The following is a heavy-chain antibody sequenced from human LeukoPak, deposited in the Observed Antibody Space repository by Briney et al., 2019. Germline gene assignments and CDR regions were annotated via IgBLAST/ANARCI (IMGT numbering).Heavy chain of an antibody. D-gene: IGHD2-2*01. CDR2: IYHSGST. Sequence: SQTLSLTCAVSGGSISSGGYSWSWIRQPPGKGLEWIGYIYHSGSTYYNPSLKSRVTISVDRSKNQFSLKLSSVTAADTAVYYCARKVVPAATFDYWGQEPWSPSPQ. J-gene: IGHJ4*01. V-gene: IGHV4-30-2*01. CDR1: GGSISSGGYS. CDR3: ARKVVPAATFDY.